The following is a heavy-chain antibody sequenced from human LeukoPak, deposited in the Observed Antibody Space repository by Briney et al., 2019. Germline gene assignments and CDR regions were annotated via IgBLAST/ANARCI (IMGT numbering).Heavy chain of an antibody. J-gene: IGHJ3*02. CDR3: ARAHYYDSSGPDAFDI. CDR2: IYYSRST. V-gene: IGHV4-59*01. D-gene: IGHD3-22*01. Sequence: SETLSLTCTVSGGSISSYYWSWIRQPPGKGLEWIGYIYYSRSTNYNPSLKSRVTISVDTSKNQFSLKLSSVTAADTAVYYCARAHYYDSSGPDAFDIWGQGTMVTVSS. CDR1: GGSISSYY.